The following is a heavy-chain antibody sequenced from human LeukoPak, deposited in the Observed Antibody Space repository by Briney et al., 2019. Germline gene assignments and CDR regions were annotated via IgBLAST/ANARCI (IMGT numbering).Heavy chain of an antibody. Sequence: GGSLRLSCAAAGVTFGSYTLSWVRQAPGKGLEWVSAISGSGGSTYYADSVKGRFTISRDNSKNTLYLQMNSLRAEDTAVYYCAKAPLRTVAGTSHFDYWGQGTLVTVSS. CDR3: AKAPLRTVAGTSHFDY. V-gene: IGHV3-23*01. CDR1: GVTFGSYT. J-gene: IGHJ4*02. CDR2: ISGSGGST. D-gene: IGHD6-19*01.